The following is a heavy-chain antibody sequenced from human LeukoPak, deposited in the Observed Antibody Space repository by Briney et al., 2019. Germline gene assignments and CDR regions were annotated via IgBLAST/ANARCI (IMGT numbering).Heavy chain of an antibody. Sequence: SETLSLTCTVSGGSVSSGSYYWSWIRQPPGEGLEWIGYIYYSGSTNYNPSLKSRVTISVDTSKNQFSLKLSSVTAADTAVYYCARDTPGEGYSSSWPSDWFDPWGQGTLVTVSS. CDR2: IYYSGST. J-gene: IGHJ5*02. CDR3: ARDTPGEGYSSSWPSDWFDP. D-gene: IGHD6-13*01. V-gene: IGHV4-61*01. CDR1: GGSVSSGSYY.